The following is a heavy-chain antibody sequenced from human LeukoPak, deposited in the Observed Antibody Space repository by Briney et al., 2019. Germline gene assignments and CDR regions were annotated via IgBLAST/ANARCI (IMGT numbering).Heavy chain of an antibody. Sequence: GGSLRLSCTASGFIFSSYSMNWVRQAPGKGLEWVSSINEGSDYIRYADSVRGRFTISRDNAKNSLYLQMDSLTAEDTALYYSARCQHIGNHYSWSWAHWGRGTRVTVSS. CDR1: GFIFSSYS. V-gene: IGHV3-21*06. D-gene: IGHD2-21*01. CDR2: INEGSDYI. CDR3: ARCQHIGNHYSWSWAH. J-gene: IGHJ4*02.